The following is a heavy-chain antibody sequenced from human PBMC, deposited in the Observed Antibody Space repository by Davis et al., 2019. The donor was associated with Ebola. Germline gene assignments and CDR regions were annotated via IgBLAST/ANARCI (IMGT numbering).Heavy chain of an antibody. CDR3: ARGGPPAHIVVVPAAYRYGMDV. CDR2: IIPILGIA. J-gene: IGHJ6*04. D-gene: IGHD2-2*01. V-gene: IGHV1-69*02. CDR1: GGTFSSYT. Sequence: SVKVSCKASGGTFSSYTISWVRQAPGQGLEWMGRIIPILGIANYAQKFQGRVTITADKSTSTAYMELSSLRSEDTAVYYCARGGPPAHIVVVPAAYRYGMDVWGKGTTVTVSS.